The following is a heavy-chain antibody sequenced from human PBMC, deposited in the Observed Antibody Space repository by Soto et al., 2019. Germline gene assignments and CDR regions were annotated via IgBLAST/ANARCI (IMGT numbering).Heavy chain of an antibody. D-gene: IGHD4-17*01. J-gene: IGHJ6*03. CDR1: GFTFSSYG. CDR3: AKDWAEHPNTVSYYYYYYMDV. CDR2: ISYDGSNK. V-gene: IGHV3-30*18. Sequence: GGYLRLSCAASGFTFSSYGMHWVRQAPGKGLEWVAVISYDGSNKYYADSVKGRFTISRDNSKNTLYLQMNSLRAEDTAVYYCAKDWAEHPNTVSYYYYYYMDVWGKGTTVTVSS.